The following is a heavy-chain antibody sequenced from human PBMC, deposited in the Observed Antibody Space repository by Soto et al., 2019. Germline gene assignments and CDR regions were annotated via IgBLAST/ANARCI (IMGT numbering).Heavy chain of an antibody. CDR3: ARAASYASSYYFDF. CDR2: SYYSGST. V-gene: IGHV4-61*01. Sequence: SETLSLTCTVSGGSVSSGSYYWSWIRQPPGKGLEWIGFSYYSGSTSYYPSFKSRVTISLDTSRNQFSLKLSSVTAADTAVYYCARAASYASSYYFDFWGQGTLVTVSS. CDR1: GGSVSSGSYY. D-gene: IGHD6-6*01. J-gene: IGHJ4*02.